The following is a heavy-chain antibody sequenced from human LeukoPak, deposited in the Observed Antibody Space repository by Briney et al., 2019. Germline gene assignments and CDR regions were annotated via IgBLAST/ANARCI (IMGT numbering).Heavy chain of an antibody. CDR3: AREGRVVEMATGEYFQH. D-gene: IGHD5-24*01. CDR2: IIPILGIA. V-gene: IGHV1-69*04. J-gene: IGHJ1*01. CDR1: GGTFSSYT. Sequence: SVKVSCKASGGTFSSYTISWVRQAPGQGLEWMGRIIPILGIANYAQKFQGRATITADKSTSTAYMELSSLRSEDTAVYYCAREGRVVEMATGEYFQHWGQGTLVTVSS.